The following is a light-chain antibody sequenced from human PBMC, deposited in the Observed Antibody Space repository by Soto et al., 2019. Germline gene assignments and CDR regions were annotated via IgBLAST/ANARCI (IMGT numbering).Light chain of an antibody. CDR3: QDYGTSHPWT. V-gene: IGKV3-20*01. Sequence: EVVLTQSPGALSLSPGEGVTLSCRASQNIRGNELAWYRQKRGQAPRFLIYGGSSRAEGIPDRFSGRGTGTNFTLTISSMEPEDSAVYYCQDYGTSHPWTFGQGTKLEIK. CDR1: QNIRGNE. J-gene: IGKJ1*01. CDR2: GGS.